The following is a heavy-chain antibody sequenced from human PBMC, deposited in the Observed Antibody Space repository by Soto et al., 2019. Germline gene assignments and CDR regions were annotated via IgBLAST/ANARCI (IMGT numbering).Heavy chain of an antibody. J-gene: IGHJ4*02. V-gene: IGHV3-49*04. CDR1: GFTFGDYA. CDR3: TGVRLDYFDY. CDR2: IRSKAYGVTT. Sequence: GGSLRLSCTASGFTFGDYAMSWVRQAPGKGLEWVGFIRSKAYGVTTEYAASVKGRFTISRDDSKSIAYLQMNSLKTEDTAVYYCTGVRLDYFDYWGQGTLVTVSS.